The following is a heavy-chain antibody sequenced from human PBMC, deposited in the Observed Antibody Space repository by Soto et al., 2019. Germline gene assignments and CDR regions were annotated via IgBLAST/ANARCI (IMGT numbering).Heavy chain of an antibody. J-gene: IGHJ6*02. V-gene: IGHV4-34*01. Sequence: ETLSLTCPVDGGSFSGYSWSWIRQPPGKGLEWIGEINHSGSTNYNPSLQGQVTISVDKSINTAYLQWSSLKASDTATYYCARLSGVRSPSYYRGMGVWGQGTTVTVSS. D-gene: IGHD2-8*01. CDR2: INHSGST. CDR1: GGSFSGYS. CDR3: ARLSGVRSPSYYRGMGV.